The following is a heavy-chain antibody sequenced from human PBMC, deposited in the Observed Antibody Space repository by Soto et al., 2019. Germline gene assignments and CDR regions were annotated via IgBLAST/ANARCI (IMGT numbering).Heavy chain of an antibody. CDR3: AREDLEWLGNWFDP. D-gene: IGHD3-3*01. J-gene: IGHJ5*02. Sequence: QVQLQESGPGLVKPSETLSLTCTVSGGSISSYYLSWIRQPAGNGLEWIGRIYTSGSTNYNPSLKSRVTMSVDTSKNQFSLKLSSVTAADTAVYYCAREDLEWLGNWFDPWGQGTLVTVSS. CDR1: GGSISSYY. CDR2: IYTSGST. V-gene: IGHV4-4*07.